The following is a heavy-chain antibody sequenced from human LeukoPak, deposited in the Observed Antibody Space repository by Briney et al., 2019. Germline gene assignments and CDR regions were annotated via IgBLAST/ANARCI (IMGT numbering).Heavy chain of an antibody. J-gene: IGHJ4*02. Sequence: GGSLRLSCAASGFTFSSYSMSWVRQAPGKGLEWVSYISSTSTTIYYADSVKGRFTISRDNAKNSLYLQMNSLRAEDTAVYYCAKDPEWELPTWFDYWGQGTLVTVSS. CDR2: ISSTSTTI. CDR1: GFTFSSYS. CDR3: AKDPEWELPTWFDY. V-gene: IGHV3-48*04. D-gene: IGHD1-26*01.